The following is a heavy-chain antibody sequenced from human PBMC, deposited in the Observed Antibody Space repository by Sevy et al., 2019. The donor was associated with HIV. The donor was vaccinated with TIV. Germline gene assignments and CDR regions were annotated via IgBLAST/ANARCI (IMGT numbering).Heavy chain of an antibody. CDR2: MKQDGSEK. J-gene: IGHJ4*02. V-gene: IGHV3-7*01. CDR1: GFTFSTYW. CDR3: ARAPVGRGWYFARGIDY. Sequence: GGSLRLSCAASGFTFSTYWMTWVRQAPGKGLEWVANMKQDGSEKYYAESVKGRLTVSRDNTKNSLYLQLNSLRAEDTAIDYCARAPVGRGWYFARGIDYWGQGTLVTVSS. D-gene: IGHD6-19*01.